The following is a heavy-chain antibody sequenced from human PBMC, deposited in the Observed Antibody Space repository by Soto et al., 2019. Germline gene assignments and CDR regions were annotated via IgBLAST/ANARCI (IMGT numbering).Heavy chain of an antibody. J-gene: IGHJ6*02. CDR2: ISAYNGNT. CDR1: GYTFTSYG. CDR3: ARENVVVVAAPRNYYYYGMEV. Sequence: GSVKVSCKASGYTFTSYGISWVRQAPGQGLEWMGWISAYNGNTNYAQKLQGRVTMTTDTSTSTAYMELRSLRSDDTAVYYCARENVVVVAAPRNYYYYGMEVWGQGTTVTVSS. D-gene: IGHD2-15*01. V-gene: IGHV1-18*01.